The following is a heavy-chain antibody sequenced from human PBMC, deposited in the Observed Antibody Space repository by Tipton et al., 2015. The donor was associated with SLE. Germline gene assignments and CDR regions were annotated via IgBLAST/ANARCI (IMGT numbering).Heavy chain of an antibody. CDR3: ASRPVVTGEGAGDY. J-gene: IGHJ4*02. D-gene: IGHD2-21*02. CDR1: GYSISSGYY. Sequence: TLSLTCAVSGYSISSGYYWGWIRQPPGKGLEWIGNIYHSGSTYYNPSLKSRVTISVDTSKNQFSLKLTSVTAADTAVYYCASRPVVTGEGAGDYWGQGTLVTVSS. V-gene: IGHV4-38-2*01. CDR2: IYHSGST.